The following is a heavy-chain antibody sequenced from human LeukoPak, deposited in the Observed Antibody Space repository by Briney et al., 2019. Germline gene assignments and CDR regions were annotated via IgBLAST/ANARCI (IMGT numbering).Heavy chain of an antibody. J-gene: IGHJ6*03. Sequence: ASVKVSCKASGYTFTGYYMHWVRQAPGQGLEWMGWINPNTGGTNYAQNFQGRVTMTRDTSISTAYMELSRVTSDDTAVYYCASQYCGGDCSPGGYYVDVWGKGTTVTVSS. V-gene: IGHV1-2*02. CDR3: ASQYCGGDCSPGGYYVDV. CDR1: GYTFTGYY. D-gene: IGHD2-21*02. CDR2: INPNTGGT.